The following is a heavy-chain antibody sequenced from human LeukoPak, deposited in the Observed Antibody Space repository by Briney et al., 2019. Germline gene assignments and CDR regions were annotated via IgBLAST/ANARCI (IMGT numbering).Heavy chain of an antibody. CDR1: GFTFSSYE. V-gene: IGHV3-48*03. D-gene: IGHD3-10*02. CDR2: ISSSGSTI. Sequence: GXSLRXXCAASGFTFSSYEMNWVRQAPGKGLEWVSYISSSGSTIYCADSVKGRFTISRDNAKNSLYLQMNSLRAEDTAVYYCXEXXITMIGXVWGKGTTVTISS. J-gene: IGHJ6*04. CDR3: XEXXITMIGXV.